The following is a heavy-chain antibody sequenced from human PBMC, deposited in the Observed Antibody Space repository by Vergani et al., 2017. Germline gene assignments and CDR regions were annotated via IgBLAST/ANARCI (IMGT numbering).Heavy chain of an antibody. Sequence: EVQLVESGGGIVRPGGSLRLSCAVSGFKFDDYGVSWVRQAPGTGLEWVSTINADGTATGYADSVKGRFTISRDNAVNSLYLQMNSLRVEDTAFYYCTRYLLFCISAGCFPLHVESWGQGGLVAVSS. CDR1: GFKFDDYG. CDR2: INADGTAT. J-gene: IGHJ4*02. V-gene: IGHV3-20*04. D-gene: IGHD2-2*01. CDR3: TRYLLFCISAGCFPLHVES.